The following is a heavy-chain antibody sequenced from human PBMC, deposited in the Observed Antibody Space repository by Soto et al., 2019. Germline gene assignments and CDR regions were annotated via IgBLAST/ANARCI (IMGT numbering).Heavy chain of an antibody. V-gene: IGHV3-23*01. CDR1: GFTFSSYA. J-gene: IGHJ4*02. CDR2: ISGSGGST. CDR3: AKDALVRFLDSSHLIDY. D-gene: IGHD3-3*01. Sequence: HPGGSLRLSCAASGFTFSSYAMSWVRQAPGKGLEWVSAISGSGGSTYYADSVKGRFTISRDNSKNTLYLQMNSLRAEDTAVYYCAKDALVRFLDSSHLIDYWGQGTLVTVSS.